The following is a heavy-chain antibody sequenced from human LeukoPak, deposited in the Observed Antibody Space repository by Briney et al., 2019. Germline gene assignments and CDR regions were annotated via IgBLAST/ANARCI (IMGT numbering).Heavy chain of an antibody. CDR1: GGSFSGYY. J-gene: IGHJ5*02. Sequence: SETLSLTCAVYGGSFSGYYWSWIRQPPGKGLEWIGEINHSGSTNYNRSLKSRVTISVDTSKNQFSLKLSSVTAADTAVYYCARGLGILKVTMVRGAPQTRNWFDPWGQGTLVTVSS. V-gene: IGHV4-34*01. CDR3: ARGLGILKVTMVRGAPQTRNWFDP. D-gene: IGHD3-10*01. CDR2: INHSGST.